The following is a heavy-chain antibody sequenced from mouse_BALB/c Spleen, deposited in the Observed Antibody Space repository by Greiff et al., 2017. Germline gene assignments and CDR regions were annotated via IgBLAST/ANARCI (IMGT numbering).Heavy chain of an antibody. CDR1: GFSLITSGMG. CDR2: IYWDDDK. CDR3: ARRGEAEEGYYFDY. V-gene: IGHV8-12*01. J-gene: IGHJ2*01. Sequence: QVTLKVSGPGILQPSQTLSLTCSFSGFSLITSGMGVSWIRQPSGKGLEWLAHIYWDDDKRYNPSLKSRLTISKDTSRNQVFLKITSVDTADTATYYCARRGEAEEGYYFDYWGQGTTLTVSS.